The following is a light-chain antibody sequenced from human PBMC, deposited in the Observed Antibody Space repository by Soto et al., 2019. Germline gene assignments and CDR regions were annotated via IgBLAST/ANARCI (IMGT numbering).Light chain of an antibody. J-gene: IGLJ2*01. Sequence: SYELTQPPSVSVAPGTTARITCGGNNIGSKSVHWYQQKPGQAPVLVIYYDSDWPSGIPERFSGSNYGNTATLAISRVEAGDEDDYCCQVWDSSSEHHVVFGGGTPLTVL. CDR3: QVWDSSSEHHVV. CDR2: YDS. CDR1: NIGSKS. V-gene: IGLV3-21*04.